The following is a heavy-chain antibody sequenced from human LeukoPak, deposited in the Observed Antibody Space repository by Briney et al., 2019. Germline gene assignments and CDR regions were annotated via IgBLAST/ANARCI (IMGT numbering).Heavy chain of an antibody. CDR2: IYHSGST. Sequence: PSETLSLTCAVYGGSFSGYYWSWIRQPPGKGLEWIGEIYHSGSTNYNPSLKSRVTISVDKSKNQFSLKLSSVTAADTAVYYCARELNDCSSTSCYLKFDHWGQGTLVTVSS. J-gene: IGHJ4*02. D-gene: IGHD2-2*01. V-gene: IGHV4-34*01. CDR1: GGSFSGYY. CDR3: ARELNDCSSTSCYLKFDH.